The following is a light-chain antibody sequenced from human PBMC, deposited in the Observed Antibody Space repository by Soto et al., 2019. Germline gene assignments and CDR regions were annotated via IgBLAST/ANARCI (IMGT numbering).Light chain of an antibody. CDR3: MQALQTPH. J-gene: IGKJ3*01. Sequence: DIVMTQSPLSLPVTPGEPAPISCRSSQSLLHSNGYNYLDWYLQKPGQSPQLLIYLGSNRASGVPDRLSGSGSGTDFTLKISRVEAEDVGVYYCMQALQTPHFGPGTKVDIK. CDR1: QSLLHSNGYNY. CDR2: LGS. V-gene: IGKV2-28*01.